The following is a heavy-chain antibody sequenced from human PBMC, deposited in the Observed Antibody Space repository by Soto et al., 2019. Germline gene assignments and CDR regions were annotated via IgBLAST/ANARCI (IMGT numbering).Heavy chain of an antibody. Sequence: ASVKVSCKASGYTFTSYGISWVRQAPGQGLDWMGWISAYNGNTNYAQKLQGRVTMTTDTSTSTAYMELRSLRSDDTAVYYCARISYCGGDCYPKLYYFYYWGQGTLVTVSS. CDR2: ISAYNGNT. CDR3: ARISYCGGDCYPKLYYFYY. CDR1: GYTFTSYG. D-gene: IGHD2-21*02. J-gene: IGHJ4*02. V-gene: IGHV1-18*01.